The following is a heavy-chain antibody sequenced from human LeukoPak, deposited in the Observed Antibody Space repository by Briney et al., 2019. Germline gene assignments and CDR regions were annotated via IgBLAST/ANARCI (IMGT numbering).Heavy chain of an antibody. Sequence: SETLSLTCTVSGASIRSHYWSCIRQPPGKGLEWIGYMYYSGNSNYNPALKSRVTISVDTSKNQCTLKLSSVTAADTAVYYCARVGDYALKDWGQGTLVAVSS. V-gene: IGHV4-59*11. CDR1: GASIRSHY. CDR2: MYYSGNS. D-gene: IGHD3-16*01. CDR3: ARVGDYALKD. J-gene: IGHJ4*02.